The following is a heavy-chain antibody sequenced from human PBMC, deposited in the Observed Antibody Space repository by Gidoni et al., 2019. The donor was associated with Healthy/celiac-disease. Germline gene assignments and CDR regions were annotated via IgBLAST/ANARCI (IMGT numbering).Heavy chain of an antibody. D-gene: IGHD4-17*01. V-gene: IGHV4-39*01. CDR1: GGSISSSSYY. J-gene: IGHJ4*02. Sequence: QLQLQESGPGLVKPSETLSLTCTVSGGSISSSSYYWGWIRQPPGKGLEWIGSVYYSGSTYYNPSLKSRVTISVDTSKNQFSLKLSSVTAADTAVYYCARTSYGDKRVWGPHFDYWGQGTLVTVSS. CDR3: ARTSYGDKRVWGPHFDY. CDR2: VYYSGST.